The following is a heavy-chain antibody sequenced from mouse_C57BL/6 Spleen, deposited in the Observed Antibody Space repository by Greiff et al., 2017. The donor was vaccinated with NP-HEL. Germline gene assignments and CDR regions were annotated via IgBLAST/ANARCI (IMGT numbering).Heavy chain of an antibody. Sequence: EVQLQQSGAELVRPGASVKLSCTASGFNIKDDYMHWVKQRPEQGLEWIGWIDPENGDTEYASKFQGKATITADTSSNTAYLQRSSLTSEDTAVYYCTTRDYDRTWCAYWGQGTLVTVSA. CDR1: GFNIKDDY. D-gene: IGHD2-4*01. V-gene: IGHV14-4*01. CDR2: IDPENGDT. CDR3: TTRDYDRTWCAY. J-gene: IGHJ3*01.